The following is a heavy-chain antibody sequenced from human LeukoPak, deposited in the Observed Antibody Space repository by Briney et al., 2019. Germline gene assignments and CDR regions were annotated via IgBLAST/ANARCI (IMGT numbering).Heavy chain of an antibody. CDR3: ARLRGRIQSYFDY. V-gene: IGHV4-59*12. CDR1: GGSISSYY. Sequence: SETLSLTCTVSGGSISSYYWSWIRQSPGKGLEWIGYIYYSGSTNYNPSLKSRVTISVDTSKNQFSLKLSSVTAADTAVYYCARLRGRIQSYFDYWGQGTLVTVSS. D-gene: IGHD5-18*01. CDR2: IYYSGST. J-gene: IGHJ4*02.